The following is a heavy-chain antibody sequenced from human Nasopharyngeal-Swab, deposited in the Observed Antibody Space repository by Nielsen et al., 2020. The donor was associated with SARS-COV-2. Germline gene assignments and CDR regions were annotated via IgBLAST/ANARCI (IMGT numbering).Heavy chain of an antibody. J-gene: IGHJ6*03. CDR2: VNHRGST. D-gene: IGHD2-21*01. CDR3: ARSGLFTLGPYSYYYMDV. Sequence: WIRQPPGKGLEWIAEVNHRGSTNYNPSLKSRVTISIDRSKNQFSLKVTSVTAADTAVYYCARSGLFTLGPYSYYYMDVWGKGTTVTVSS. V-gene: IGHV4-34*01.